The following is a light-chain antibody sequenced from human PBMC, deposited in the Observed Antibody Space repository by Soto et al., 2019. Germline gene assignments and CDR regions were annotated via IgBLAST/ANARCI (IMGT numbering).Light chain of an antibody. CDR1: QGISTY. CDR2: AAS. Sequence: DIQMTQSPSSLSASVGDRVTITCRASQGISTYLNWYQQKPGKAPKVLIYAASSLQSGVPSRFSGSGSETDFTLTISRLQPEDSATYYCQQRSTTFGQGTRLEIK. V-gene: IGKV1-39*01. J-gene: IGKJ5*01. CDR3: QQRSTT.